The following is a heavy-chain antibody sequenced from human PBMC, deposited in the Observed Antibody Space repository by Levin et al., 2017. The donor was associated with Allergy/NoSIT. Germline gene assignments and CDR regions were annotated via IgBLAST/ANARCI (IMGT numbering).Heavy chain of an antibody. V-gene: IGHV7-4-1*02. Sequence: ASVKVSCKASGYTFTSYAMNWVRQAPGQGLEWMGWINTNTGNPTYAQGFTGRFVFSLDTSVSTAYLQISSLKAEDTAVYYCTRARNLDSSSSGSAYYYYYMDVWGKGTTVTVSS. CDR1: GYTFTSYA. J-gene: IGHJ6*03. D-gene: IGHD6-6*01. CDR3: TRARNLDSSSSGSAYYYYYMDV. CDR2: INTNTGNP.